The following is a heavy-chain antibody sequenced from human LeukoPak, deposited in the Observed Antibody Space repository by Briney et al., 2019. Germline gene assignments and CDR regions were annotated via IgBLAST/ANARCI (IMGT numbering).Heavy chain of an antibody. CDR2: IRSKTYGGAI. J-gene: IGHJ6*03. Sequence: PGRSLRLSCTTSGFFFGAYAMSWFRQAPGKGLEWVGSIRSKTYGGAIEYAASVKGRFTISRDDSKGIAYLQMNSLKTEDTAVYYCARDQLGGDPDDYYYYYMDVWGKGTTVTVSS. D-gene: IGHD4-17*01. CDR1: GFFFGAYA. CDR3: ARDQLGGDPDDYYYYYMDV. V-gene: IGHV3-49*03.